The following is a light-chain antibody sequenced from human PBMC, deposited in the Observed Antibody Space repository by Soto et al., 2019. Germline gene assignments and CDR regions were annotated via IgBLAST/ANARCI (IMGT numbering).Light chain of an antibody. Sequence: QSALTQPPSVSAAPGQKVTISCSGSSSNIGNNYVSWFQQFPGTAPKLLIYDNNKRPSGIPDRFSGSKSGTSATLGITGLQTGDEAGYYCDTWDSSLSAVVFGGGTKLTVL. CDR2: DNN. J-gene: IGLJ2*01. CDR1: SSNIGNNY. CDR3: DTWDSSLSAVV. V-gene: IGLV1-51*01.